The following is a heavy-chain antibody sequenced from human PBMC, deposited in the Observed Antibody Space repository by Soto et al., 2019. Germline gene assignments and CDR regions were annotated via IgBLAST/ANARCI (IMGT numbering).Heavy chain of an antibody. Sequence: GGSLRLSCAASGFTFSSYAMHWVRQAPGKGLEWVAVISYDGSNKYYADSVKGRFTISRDNSKNTLYLQMNSLRAEDTAVYYCARDLENLYCSGGSCPLDKYYFDYWGQGTLVTVSS. CDR2: ISYDGSNK. D-gene: IGHD2-15*01. J-gene: IGHJ4*02. CDR1: GFTFSSYA. CDR3: ARDLENLYCSGGSCPLDKYYFDY. V-gene: IGHV3-30-3*01.